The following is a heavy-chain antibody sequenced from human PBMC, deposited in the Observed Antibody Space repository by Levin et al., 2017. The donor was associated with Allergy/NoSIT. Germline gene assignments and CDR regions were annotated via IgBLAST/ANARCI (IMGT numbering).Heavy chain of an antibody. CDR3: ARGPRGYCSSTSCPSLYPSYYYYMDV. CDR2: IYYSGST. D-gene: IGHD2-2*01. J-gene: IGHJ6*03. Sequence: GSLRLSCTVSGGSISSYYWSWIRQPPGKGLEWIGYIYYSGSTNYNPSLKSRVTISVDTSKNQFSLKLSSVTAADTAVYYCARGPRGYCSSTSCPSLYPSYYYYMDVWGKGTTVTVSS. V-gene: IGHV4-59*01. CDR1: GGSISSYY.